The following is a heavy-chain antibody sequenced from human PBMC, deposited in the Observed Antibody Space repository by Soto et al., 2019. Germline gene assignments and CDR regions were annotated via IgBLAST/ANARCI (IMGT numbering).Heavy chain of an antibody. CDR2: ISGSGGST. V-gene: IGHV3-23*01. J-gene: IGHJ6*02. CDR1: GFTFSSYA. Sequence: GGSLRLSCAASGFTFSSYAMSWVRQAPGKGLEWVSAISGSGGSTYYADSVKGRFTISRDNSKNTLYLQMNSLRAEDTAVYYCAKDAGVDTAMADYYYYYYGMDVWGQGTTVTSP. CDR3: AKDAGVDTAMADYYYYYYGMDV. D-gene: IGHD5-18*01.